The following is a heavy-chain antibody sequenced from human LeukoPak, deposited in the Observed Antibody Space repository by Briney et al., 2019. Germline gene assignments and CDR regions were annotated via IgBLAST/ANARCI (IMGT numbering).Heavy chain of an antibody. Sequence: GGSLRLSCAASGFTFTSYWMSWVRQAPGKGLEWVAHIKGDGSDKYSVDSVRGRFTISRDNAENTLYLQMNSLRAEDTAVYYCARAPGLGYDLDYWGQGTLVTVSS. J-gene: IGHJ4*02. CDR2: IKGDGSDK. V-gene: IGHV3-7*01. D-gene: IGHD1-14*01. CDR3: ARAPGLGYDLDY. CDR1: GFTFTSYW.